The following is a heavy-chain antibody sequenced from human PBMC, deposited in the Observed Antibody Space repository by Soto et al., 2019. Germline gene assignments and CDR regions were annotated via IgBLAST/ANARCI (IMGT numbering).Heavy chain of an antibody. V-gene: IGHV1-46*01. Sequence: ASVKVSCKASGYTFTSYFIHWVRQAPGQGLEWMGIINPSERSTSYARRFQGRVTMTRDTSTSTVYMELSSLRSEDTAVYYCATTISLDRGVITWPLDYWGQGTLVTVSS. D-gene: IGHD3-10*01. CDR3: ATTISLDRGVITWPLDY. J-gene: IGHJ4*02. CDR1: GYTFTSYF. CDR2: INPSERST.